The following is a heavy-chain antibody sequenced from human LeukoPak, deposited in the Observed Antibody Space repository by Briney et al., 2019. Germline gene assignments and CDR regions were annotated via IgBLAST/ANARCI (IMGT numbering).Heavy chain of an antibody. CDR1: GFTLSAYA. Sequence: GGSLRLSCAASGFTLSAYAMAWVRQAPGKGLEWVSSISSSGNTYYADSVKGRFTISRDNSKNTLYLQMNSLRAEDTAVYYCVRGLRGNYDYWGQGTLVTVSS. CDR2: ISSSGNT. CDR3: VRGLRGNYDY. J-gene: IGHJ4*02. V-gene: IGHV3-23*01. D-gene: IGHD1-7*01.